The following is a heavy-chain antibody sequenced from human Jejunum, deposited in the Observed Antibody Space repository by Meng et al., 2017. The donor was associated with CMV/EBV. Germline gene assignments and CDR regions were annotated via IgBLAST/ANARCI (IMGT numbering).Heavy chain of an antibody. CDR1: ISSYF. Sequence: ISSYFWTWIRQPPGKGLEWIGYVYYSGTTTYNPSLRSRVAISIDTSKNQFSLKVNSLTAADTAVYYCARVPAELGSTSDYYYFDSWGQGTRVTVSS. V-gene: IGHV4-59*01. J-gene: IGHJ4*02. D-gene: IGHD6-25*01. CDR3: ARVPAELGSTSDYYYFDS. CDR2: VYYSGTT.